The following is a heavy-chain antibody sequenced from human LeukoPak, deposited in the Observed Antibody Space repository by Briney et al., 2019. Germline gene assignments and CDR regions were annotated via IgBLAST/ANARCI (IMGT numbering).Heavy chain of an antibody. V-gene: IGHV3-48*04. CDR3: ARAAVTGDFDY. D-gene: IGHD5-18*01. Sequence: PGRSLRLSCAASRYTFDDYAMHWVRQAPGKGLEWVSYISSSSSTIYYADSVKGRFTISRDNAKNSLYLQMNSLRAEDTAVYYCARAAVTGDFDYWGQGTLVTVSS. CDR1: RYTFDDYA. J-gene: IGHJ4*02. CDR2: ISSSSSTI.